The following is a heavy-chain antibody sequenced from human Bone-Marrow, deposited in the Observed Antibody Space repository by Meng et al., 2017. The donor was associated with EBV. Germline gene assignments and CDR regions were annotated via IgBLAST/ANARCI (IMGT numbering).Heavy chain of an antibody. CDR2: INPGNGNT. CDR3: ARLDYFDY. V-gene: IGHV1-3*01. J-gene: IGHJ4*02. Sequence: VQLVQSGAEWKKPGASVKVSCKPSGYTFTSYAMHWVRQAPGQRLEWMGWINPGNGNTKYSQKFQGRVTITRDTSASTAYMELSSLRSEDTAVYYCARLDYFDYWGQGTLVTVSS. CDR1: GYTFTSYA.